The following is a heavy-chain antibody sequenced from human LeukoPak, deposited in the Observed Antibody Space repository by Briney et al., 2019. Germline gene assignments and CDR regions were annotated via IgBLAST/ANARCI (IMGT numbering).Heavy chain of an antibody. CDR1: GFTFSSYA. CDR3: AIVKSGDRDY. J-gene: IGHJ4*02. Sequence: GGSLRLSCAASGFTFSSYATSWVRQTPGKGLEWVSAISGSGGSTDYADSVQGRFTISRDNSKNTLYLQMNSLRAEDTAVYYCAIVKSGDRDYWGQGTLVTVSS. V-gene: IGHV3-23*01. CDR2: ISGSGGST. D-gene: IGHD1-26*01.